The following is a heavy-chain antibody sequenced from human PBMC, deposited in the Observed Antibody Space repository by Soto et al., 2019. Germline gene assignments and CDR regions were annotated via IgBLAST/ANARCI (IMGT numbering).Heavy chain of an antibody. CDR3: ARDRSYATSSYGMDV. J-gene: IGHJ6*02. V-gene: IGHV4-61*01. CDR1: GGSVSSGSYY. CDR2: IYYSGST. Sequence: QVQLQESGPGLVKPSETLSLTCTVSGGSVSSGSYYWSWIRQPPGKGLEWIGYIYYSGSTNYNPSLQRRVTLSVDTSTNQFSLKLSSVTAADTAVYYCARDRSYATSSYGMDVWGQGTTVTVSS. D-gene: IGHD1-26*01.